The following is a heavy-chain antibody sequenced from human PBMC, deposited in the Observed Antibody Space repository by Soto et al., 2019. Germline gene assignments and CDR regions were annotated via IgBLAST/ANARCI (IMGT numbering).Heavy chain of an antibody. CDR1: GGSISSYY. V-gene: IGHV4-59*01. Sequence: SETLSLTCTVSGGSISSYYWSWIRQPPGKGLEWIGYIYYSGSTNYNPSLKSRVTISVDTSKNQFSLKLSSVTTADTAVYYCARNQQLLEGKYYYGMDVWGQGTTVTVSS. CDR2: IYYSGST. CDR3: ARNQQLLEGKYYYGMDV. J-gene: IGHJ6*02. D-gene: IGHD2-2*01.